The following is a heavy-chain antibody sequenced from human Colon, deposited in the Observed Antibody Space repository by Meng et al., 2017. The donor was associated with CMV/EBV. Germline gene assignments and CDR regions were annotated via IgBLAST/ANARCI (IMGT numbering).Heavy chain of an antibody. J-gene: IGHJ4*02. Sequence: LACYVSGGSFSGYFWTWVSQSPGNGLEWIGEINHSGSANYTASLRSRVTLSVDASKNQFSLTLHSVTAADTAVYYCVRGGFGELLFPWGQGTLVTVSS. V-gene: IGHV4-34*01. CDR3: VRGGFGELLFP. CDR2: INHSGSA. CDR1: GGSFSGYF. D-gene: IGHD3-10*01.